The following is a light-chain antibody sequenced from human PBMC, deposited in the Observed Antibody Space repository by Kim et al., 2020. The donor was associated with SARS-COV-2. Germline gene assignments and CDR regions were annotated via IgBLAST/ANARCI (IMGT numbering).Light chain of an antibody. V-gene: IGKV1D-16*01. Sequence: SASGGDRVTITCRASHGVSGWVAWYQQKPEKAPKSLIYAASTLHSGVPPRFTGSGSGTDFTLTISSLQPEDFAIYYCQQYSTYPYTFGQGTKLEI. CDR1: HGVSGW. J-gene: IGKJ2*01. CDR2: AAS. CDR3: QQYSTYPYT.